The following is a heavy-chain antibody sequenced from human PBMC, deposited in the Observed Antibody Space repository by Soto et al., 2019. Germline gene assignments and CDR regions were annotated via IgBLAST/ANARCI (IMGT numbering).Heavy chain of an antibody. V-gene: IGHV1-69*01. CDR2: IIPLFGTL. D-gene: IGHD6-13*01. Sequence: QVKLVQSGTEVKRPGSSVKVSCKASGGTFSNYGLSWVRQAPGHGLQWMGGIIPLFGTLHNAREFQDRVTITADQSTGTACMDLRSLTYDDTAVYFCATTPFNMASAGSYYFDSWGQGILVTVSS. CDR1: GGTFSNYG. J-gene: IGHJ4*02. CDR3: ATTPFNMASAGSYYFDS.